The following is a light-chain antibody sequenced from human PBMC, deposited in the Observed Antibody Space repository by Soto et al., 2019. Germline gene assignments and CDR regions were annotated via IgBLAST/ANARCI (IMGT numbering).Light chain of an antibody. CDR3: QQSSSWPPT. CDR1: QSVSSY. V-gene: IGKV3-11*01. J-gene: IGKJ4*01. Sequence: EVVLTQSPAILSLSPGESASLSCRASQSVSSYLAWYQQKPGQAPRLLIYDTSNRATGIPARFSGSGSGTDFTLTISSLEPEDFAVYYCQQSSSWPPTFGGGTKVEIK. CDR2: DTS.